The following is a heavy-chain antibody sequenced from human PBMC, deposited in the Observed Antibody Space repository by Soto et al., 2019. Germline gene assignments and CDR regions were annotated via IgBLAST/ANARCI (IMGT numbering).Heavy chain of an antibody. CDR1: GGSISSSSYY. Sequence: SETLSLTCTVSGGSISSSSYYWGWIRQPPGKGLEWIGSIYYSGSTYYNPSLKSRVTISVDTSKNQFSLKLSSVTAADTAVYYCARILTATNADLYYYYYYMDVWGKGTTVTVSS. CDR2: IYYSGST. J-gene: IGHJ6*03. D-gene: IGHD2-21*02. CDR3: ARILTATNADLYYYYYYMDV. V-gene: IGHV4-39*01.